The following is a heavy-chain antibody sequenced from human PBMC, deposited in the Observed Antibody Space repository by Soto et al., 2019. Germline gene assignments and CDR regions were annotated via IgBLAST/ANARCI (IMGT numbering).Heavy chain of an antibody. CDR1: GYTFTSYG. J-gene: IGHJ6*02. CDR2: MNPNNGNT. V-gene: IGHV1-8*02. CDR3: ARRGYSSSWYYYYYYGMDV. Sequence: ASVKVSCKASGYTFTSYGISWVRQAPGQGLEWMGWMNPNNGNTGYAQKFQGRVTMTRNTSISTAYMELSSLRSEDTAVYYCARRGYSSSWYYYYYYGMDVWGQGTTVTVSS. D-gene: IGHD6-13*01.